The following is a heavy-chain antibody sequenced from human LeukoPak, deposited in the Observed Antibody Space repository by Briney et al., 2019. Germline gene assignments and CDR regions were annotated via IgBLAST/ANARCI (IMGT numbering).Heavy chain of an antibody. D-gene: IGHD6-19*01. J-gene: IGHJ6*02. CDR3: ARDRGVGSSGYGMDV. Sequence: ASVKVPCKASGYTFTSYYMHWVRQAPGQGLEWMGIINPSGGSTSYAQKFQGRVTMTRDTSTSTVYMELSSLRSEDTAVYYCARDRGVGSSGYGMDVWGQGTTVTVSS. CDR1: GYTFTSYY. V-gene: IGHV1-46*01. CDR2: INPSGGST.